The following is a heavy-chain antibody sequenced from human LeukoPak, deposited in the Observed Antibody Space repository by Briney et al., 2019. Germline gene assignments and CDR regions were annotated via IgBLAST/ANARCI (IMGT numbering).Heavy chain of an antibody. J-gene: IGHJ4*02. CDR1: GSSISNYY. Sequence: KPSETLSLTCTVSGSSISNYYWSWMRQSPGKGLEWIGYIYYSGSTNYNPSLKSRVTISLDTSKNQFSLQLSSVTAADTAVYYCASTEWNYARWGQGILATVSS. CDR2: IYYSGST. D-gene: IGHD1-7*01. CDR3: ASTEWNYAR. V-gene: IGHV4-59*08.